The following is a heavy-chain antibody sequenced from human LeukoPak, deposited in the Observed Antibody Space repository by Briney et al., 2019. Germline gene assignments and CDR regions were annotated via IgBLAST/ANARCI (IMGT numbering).Heavy chain of an antibody. V-gene: IGHV4-39*01. CDR2: IYYSGST. CDR1: GGSISSSSYY. Sequence: PSETLSLTCTVSGGSISSSSYYWGWIRQPPGKGLEWIGSIYYSGSTYYNPSLKSRVTISVDTSKNQCSLKLSSVTAADTAVYYCARTTEGYCRGRSCYSYYYYMDVWGKGTTVTVSS. CDR3: ARTTEGYCRGRSCYSYYYYMDV. D-gene: IGHD2-15*01. J-gene: IGHJ6*03.